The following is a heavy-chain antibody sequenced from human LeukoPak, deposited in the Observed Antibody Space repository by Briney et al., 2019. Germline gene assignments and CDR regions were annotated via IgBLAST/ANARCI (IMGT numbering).Heavy chain of an antibody. Sequence: SSETLSLTCTVSGGSINNYYWSWIRQPPGKGLEWIGYIYYRGSTNCNPSLKSRVTFSVDTSKNQFSLKLNSVTAADTAVYYCARGGDYGDLRYFDYWGQGTLVTVSS. CDR2: IYYRGST. D-gene: IGHD4-17*01. CDR1: GGSINNYY. V-gene: IGHV4-59*01. CDR3: ARGGDYGDLRYFDY. J-gene: IGHJ4*02.